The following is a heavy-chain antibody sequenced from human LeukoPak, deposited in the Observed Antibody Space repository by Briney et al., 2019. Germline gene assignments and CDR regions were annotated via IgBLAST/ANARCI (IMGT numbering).Heavy chain of an antibody. CDR2: IYYSGST. V-gene: IGHV4-59*01. CDR1: GVSITSYY. Sequence: SETLSLTCTVSGVSITSYYWSWIRQPPGKGLEWIAYIYYSGSTNYNPSLKSRVTISVDTSRNQFSLKLRSVTAAETAVYYCARSGSIDVFDIWGQGTMVTVSS. J-gene: IGHJ3*02. D-gene: IGHD5-12*01. CDR3: ARSGSIDVFDI.